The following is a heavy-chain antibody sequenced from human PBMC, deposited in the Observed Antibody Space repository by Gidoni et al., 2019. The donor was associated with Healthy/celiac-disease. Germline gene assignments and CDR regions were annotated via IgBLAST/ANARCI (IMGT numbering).Heavy chain of an antibody. CDR1: GGSISSGGYY. CDR3: ARSGYSYGYVPRAFDI. Sequence: QVQLQESGPGLVKPSQTLSLTCTVSGGSISSGGYYWSWIRQHPGKGLEWIGYIYSSGSTSYNPSLKSRVTISVDTSKNQFSLKLSSVTAADTAVYYCARSGYSYGYVPRAFDIWGQGTMVTVSS. V-gene: IGHV4-31*03. CDR2: IYSSGST. D-gene: IGHD5-18*01. J-gene: IGHJ3*02.